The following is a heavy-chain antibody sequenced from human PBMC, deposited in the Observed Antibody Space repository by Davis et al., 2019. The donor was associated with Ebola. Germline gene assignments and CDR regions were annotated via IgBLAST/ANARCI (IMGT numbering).Heavy chain of an antibody. CDR1: AASISTSGYY. CDR3: ARTDDNNSYYFDD. Sequence: MPSETLSLTCTVSAASISTSGYYWVYIRQPPGRGLEWIRLIHCSRSTYYSPSLKSRVTISVDTSKNQFSLKVSSVTAADTALYYCARTDDNNSYYFDDWGQGTLVTVSS. CDR2: IHCSRST. J-gene: IGHJ4*02. V-gene: IGHV4-39*01. D-gene: IGHD1-1*01.